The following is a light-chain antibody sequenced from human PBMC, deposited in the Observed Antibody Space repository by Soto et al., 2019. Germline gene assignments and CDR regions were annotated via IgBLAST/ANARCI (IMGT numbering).Light chain of an antibody. J-gene: IGKJ1*01. CDR1: QDIRND. V-gene: IGKV1-6*01. CDR3: LQVYNYPWT. CDR2: SAS. Sequence: ALQMTQSPSSLSASVGDRVTITCRASQDIRNDLGWYQQKPGKPPKLLIYSASSLQNGVPSRFRGSGTGKDFRPTLSSLQPEELATYLCLQVYNYPWTFGQGTKVEIK.